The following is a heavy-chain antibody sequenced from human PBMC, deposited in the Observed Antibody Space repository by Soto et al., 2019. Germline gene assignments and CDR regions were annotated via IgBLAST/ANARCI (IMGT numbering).Heavy chain of an antibody. V-gene: IGHV4-34*01. Sequence: PSETLSLTCAVYGGSFSGYYWSWIRQPPGKGLEWIGEINHSGSTNYNPSLKSRVTISVDTSKNQFSLKLSSVTAADTAVYYCARTIVGASSGLDYWGQGTLVTVSS. CDR3: ARTIVGASSGLDY. D-gene: IGHD1-26*01. CDR2: INHSGST. J-gene: IGHJ4*02. CDR1: GGSFSGYY.